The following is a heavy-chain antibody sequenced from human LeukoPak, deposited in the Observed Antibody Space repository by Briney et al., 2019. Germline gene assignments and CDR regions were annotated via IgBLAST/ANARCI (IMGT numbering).Heavy chain of an antibody. V-gene: IGHV3-53*01. CDR1: GFFFSNYY. J-gene: IGHJ3*02. Sequence: GGSLRLSCAVSGFFFSNYYMDWVRQAPGKGLDWVSVIFTAGSTYNADSVKGRFTISRDNFKNTLYLQMNSLRAEDTAVYYCARAGYLGTDAFDIWGQGTMVTVSS. CDR2: IFTAGST. CDR3: ARAGYLGTDAFDI. D-gene: IGHD1-14*01.